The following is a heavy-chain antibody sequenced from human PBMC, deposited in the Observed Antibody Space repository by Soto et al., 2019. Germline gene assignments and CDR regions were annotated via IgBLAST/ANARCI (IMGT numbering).Heavy chain of an antibody. CDR2: INYSEST. Sequence: SETLSLTWTVSGGSISRYYWSWIRQPPGKGLEWIGYINYSESTNYNPSLKSRVTISVDTSKNQFSLKLSSVTAADTAVYYCARGEYRSSSYRNCFDPWGQGTLVTVSS. V-gene: IGHV4-59*01. J-gene: IGHJ5*02. CDR1: GGSISRYY. CDR3: ARGEYRSSSYRNCFDP. D-gene: IGHD6-6*01.